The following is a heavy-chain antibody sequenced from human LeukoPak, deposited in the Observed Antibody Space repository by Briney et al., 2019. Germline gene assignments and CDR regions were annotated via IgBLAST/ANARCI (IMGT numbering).Heavy chain of an antibody. J-gene: IGHJ4*02. Sequence: GGSLRLSCAASGFTSDDYAMHWVRHAPGKGLEWVSGISWNSGSIGYADSVKGRFTISRDNAKNSLYLQMNSLRAEDTALYYCAKALQLSIAVAGTLEYWGQGTLVTVSS. CDR1: GFTSDDYA. CDR2: ISWNSGSI. V-gene: IGHV3-9*02. CDR3: AKALQLSIAVAGTLEY. D-gene: IGHD6-19*01.